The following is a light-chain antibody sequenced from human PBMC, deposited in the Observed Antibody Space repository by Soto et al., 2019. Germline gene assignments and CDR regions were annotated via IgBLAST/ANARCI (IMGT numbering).Light chain of an antibody. CDR3: QQYNSWPLT. Sequence: EIVMTQSPSTLSVSPGDKATLSCRASQSVSNYLAWYQQKPGQAPKLLIYFASTMQSGIPARFSGSGSGTEFTLTISSLQPEDVAIYYCQQYNSWPLTFGGGTKVETK. J-gene: IGKJ4*01. CDR2: FAS. V-gene: IGKV3D-15*01. CDR1: QSVSNY.